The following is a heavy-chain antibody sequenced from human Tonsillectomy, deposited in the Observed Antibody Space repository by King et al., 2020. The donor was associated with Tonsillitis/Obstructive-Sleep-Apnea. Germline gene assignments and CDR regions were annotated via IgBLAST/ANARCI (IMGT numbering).Heavy chain of an antibody. CDR1: GFTFGDYA. V-gene: IGHV3-49*04. CDR2: IRSKAYGGTT. CDR3: TRETSTYSIGWYCYYFDY. Sequence: VQLVESGGGLVQPGRSLRLSCTASGFTFGDYAMSWVRQAPGKGLEWVGFIRSKAYGGTTEYAAFVKGRFTISRDESKSIAYLQMNSLKTEDTAVYYCTRETSTYSIGWYCYYFDYWGQGTLVIVSS. D-gene: IGHD6-19*01. J-gene: IGHJ4*02.